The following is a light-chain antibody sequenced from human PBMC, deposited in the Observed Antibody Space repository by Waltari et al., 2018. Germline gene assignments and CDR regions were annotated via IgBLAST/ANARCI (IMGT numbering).Light chain of an antibody. V-gene: IGKV4-1*01. J-gene: IGKJ4*01. CDR3: QQHYPTASLT. CDR2: WAS. Sequence: DIVMTQSPEYLAVSLGERATVNCKSSQRVLYSSNNKNYLAWYQLKPGQPPKLLIYWASTRESGVPDRFSGSGSGTDFTLTISSLQAEDVAVYYCQQHYPTASLTFGGGTKVAI. CDR1: QRVLYSSNNKNY.